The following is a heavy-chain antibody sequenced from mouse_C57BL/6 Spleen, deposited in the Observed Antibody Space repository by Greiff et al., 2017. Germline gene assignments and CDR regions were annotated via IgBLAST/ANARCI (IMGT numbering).Heavy chain of an antibody. CDR3: ARHEEGAYYSSYGGFAD. V-gene: IGHV1-62-2*01. J-gene: IGHJ3*01. Sequence: VKLQESGAELVKPGASVKLSCKASGYTFTEYTIHWVKQRSGQGLEWIGWFYPGSGSIKYNEKFKDKATLTADKSSSTAYMELSSLTSEDSAVYFCARHEEGAYYSSYGGFADWGQGTLVTVSA. D-gene: IGHD2-5*01. CDR1: GYTFTEYT. CDR2: FYPGSGSI.